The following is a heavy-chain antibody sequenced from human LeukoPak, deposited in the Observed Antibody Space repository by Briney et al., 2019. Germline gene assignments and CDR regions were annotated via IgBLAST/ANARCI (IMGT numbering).Heavy chain of an antibody. V-gene: IGHV1-8*01. CDR3: VRRLGIVKQEKYFDP. Sequence: ASVKVSCKSSGYAFTGYDINWVRQATGQGLEWMGWMNPNSGDSVYAQKFQGRVTLTRDTSISTAYMEVSSLRSDDTAIYYCVRRLGIVKQEKYFDPWGQGTLVTVSS. J-gene: IGHJ4*02. D-gene: IGHD1-1*01. CDR1: GYAFTGYD. CDR2: MNPNSGDS.